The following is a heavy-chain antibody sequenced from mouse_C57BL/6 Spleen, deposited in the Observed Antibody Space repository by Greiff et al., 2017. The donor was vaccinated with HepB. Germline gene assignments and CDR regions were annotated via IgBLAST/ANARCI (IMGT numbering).Heavy chain of an antibody. J-gene: IGHJ2*01. CDR2: ISGGGGNT. D-gene: IGHD2-5*01. CDR1: GFTFSSYT. CDR3: ARLYSNYDYFDY. Sequence: DVQLVESGGGLVKPGGSLKLSCAASGFTFSSYTMSWVRQTPEKRLEWVATISGGGGNTYYPDSVKGRFTISRDNAKNTLYLQMSSLRSEDTALYYCARLYSNYDYFDYWGQGTTLTVSS. V-gene: IGHV5-9*01.